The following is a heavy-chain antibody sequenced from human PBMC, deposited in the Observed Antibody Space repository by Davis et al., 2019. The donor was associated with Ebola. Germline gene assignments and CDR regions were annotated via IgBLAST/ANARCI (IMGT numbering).Heavy chain of an antibody. J-gene: IGHJ3*02. CDR1: GGSISLYY. D-gene: IGHD5-18*01. Sequence: PSETLSLTCSVSGGSISLYYWSWIRQSADKGLEWIGRIYTNATTNYNPSLRSRVTMPMDASKDQFSLKLSSVTAADTAVYFCAKAYSNSWHSGFDIWGQGTMVTV. V-gene: IGHV4-4*07. CDR2: IYTNATT. CDR3: AKAYSNSWHSGFDI.